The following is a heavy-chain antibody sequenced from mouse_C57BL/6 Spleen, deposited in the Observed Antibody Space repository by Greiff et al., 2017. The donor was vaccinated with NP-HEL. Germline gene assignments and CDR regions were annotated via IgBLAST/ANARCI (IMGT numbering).Heavy chain of an antibody. CDR2: IDPSDSYT. V-gene: IGHV1-50*01. D-gene: IGHD5-1*01. J-gene: IGHJ4*01. Sequence: QVQLKQPGAELVKPGASVKLSCKASGYTFTSYWMQWVKQRPGQGLEWIGEIDPSDSYTNYNQKFKGKATLTEDTSSSTAYMQLSSLTSEDSAVYYCARYLPYYAMDYWGQGTSVTVSS. CDR3: ARYLPYYAMDY. CDR1: GYTFTSYW.